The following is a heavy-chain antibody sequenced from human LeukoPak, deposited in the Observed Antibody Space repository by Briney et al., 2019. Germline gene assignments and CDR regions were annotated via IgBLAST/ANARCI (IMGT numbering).Heavy chain of an antibody. CDR1: GFTFGDYA. CDR3: GVAATGRGADY. V-gene: IGHV3-49*04. J-gene: IGHJ4*02. CDR2: IRSKAYGGTT. D-gene: IGHD2-15*01. Sequence: GGSLRLSCTASGFTFGDYAMSWVRQAPGKGLEWVGFIRSKAYGGTTEYAASVKGRFTISRDDSKSIAYLQMYSLKTEDTAVYYCGVAATGRGADYWGQGTLVTVSS.